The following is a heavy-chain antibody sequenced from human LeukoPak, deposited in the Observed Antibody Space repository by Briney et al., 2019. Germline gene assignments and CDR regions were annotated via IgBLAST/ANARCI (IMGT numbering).Heavy chain of an antibody. J-gene: IGHJ4*02. CDR1: SGPISTSSYY. CDR3: ARHLRREALTSSHFDY. V-gene: IGHV4-39*01. Sequence: PSETLSLTCAVSSGPISTSSYYWDWIRQSPGKGLEWIGSIFYSGTTYYNPSFTSRLTMSVDTSKNQFSLKLNSVTAADTAVYYCARHLRREALTSSHFDYWGQGTLVTVSS. CDR2: IFYSGTT. D-gene: IGHD3-9*01.